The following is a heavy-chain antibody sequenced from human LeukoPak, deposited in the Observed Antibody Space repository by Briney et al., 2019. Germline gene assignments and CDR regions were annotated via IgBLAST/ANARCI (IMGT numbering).Heavy chain of an antibody. D-gene: IGHD6-19*01. Sequence: GGSLRLSCAASGFTFSSYSMNWVRQAPGKGLEWVSSISSSSSYIYYADSVKGRFTISRDNAKNSLYLQMNSLRAEDTAVYYCAKDTPNSSGWSEGGYFDYWGQGTLVTVSS. CDR1: GFTFSSYS. V-gene: IGHV3-21*04. J-gene: IGHJ4*02. CDR2: ISSSSSYI. CDR3: AKDTPNSSGWSEGGYFDY.